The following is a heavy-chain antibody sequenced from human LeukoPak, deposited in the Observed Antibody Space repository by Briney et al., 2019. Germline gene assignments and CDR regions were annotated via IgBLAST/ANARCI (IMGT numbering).Heavy chain of an antibody. Sequence: SVNLSSNSSGYTFIRNYIHWFRQAPGQGHGRMGWINPNTGGTNYAQKFQGRVTMTRDTSISTVYMDLNRLRFDDTDVYYCARTNPYSSHDWGQGTLVTVSS. CDR3: ARTNPYSSHD. D-gene: IGHD5-12*01. CDR1: GYTFIRNY. CDR2: INPNTGGT. J-gene: IGHJ4*02. V-gene: IGHV1-2*02.